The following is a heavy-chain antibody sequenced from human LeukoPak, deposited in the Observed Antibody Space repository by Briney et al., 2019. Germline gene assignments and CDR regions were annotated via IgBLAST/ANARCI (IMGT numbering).Heavy chain of an antibody. Sequence: GGSLRLXCAASGFTFSTYWMSWVRQAPGKGLEWVANIKEDGSEKYYVDSVKGRFTISRDNAKSSLYLQMNSLRVDNTAVYYCAREVWGSYNWYFDLWGRGTLVTVSS. D-gene: IGHD3-16*01. J-gene: IGHJ2*01. CDR2: IKEDGSEK. V-gene: IGHV3-7*01. CDR1: GFTFSTYW. CDR3: AREVWGSYNWYFDL.